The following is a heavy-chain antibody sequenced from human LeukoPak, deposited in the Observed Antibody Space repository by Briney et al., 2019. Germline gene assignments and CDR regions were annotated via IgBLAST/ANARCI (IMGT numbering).Heavy chain of an antibody. J-gene: IGHJ4*02. CDR3: ARDQPLYYYDSSGFLPLDY. CDR2: ISSSSSYR. CDR1: GFTFSRHT. V-gene: IGHV3-21*01. D-gene: IGHD3-22*01. Sequence: PGGSLRLSCAASGFTFSRHTMNWVRQAPGKGLEWVSSISSSSSYRYSADSVKGRFTISRDNAKNSLYLQMNSLRAEDTAVYYCARDQPLYYYDSSGFLPLDYWGQGTLVTVSS.